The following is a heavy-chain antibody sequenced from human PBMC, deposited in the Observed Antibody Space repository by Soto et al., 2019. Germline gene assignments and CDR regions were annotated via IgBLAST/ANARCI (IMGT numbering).Heavy chain of an antibody. Sequence: PGGSLRLSCAGSGFSFRNYGMHWVRQAPGKGLEWVAVISYDGSKKYNADSVKGRFTVSRDNSKSTLYLQMNSLRAEDTGVYYCAISQDRGGRTTFIYWGQGTQVTVSS. V-gene: IGHV3-30*03. CDR1: GFSFRNYG. CDR3: AISQDRGGRTTFIY. D-gene: IGHD3-16*01. J-gene: IGHJ4*02. CDR2: ISYDGSKK.